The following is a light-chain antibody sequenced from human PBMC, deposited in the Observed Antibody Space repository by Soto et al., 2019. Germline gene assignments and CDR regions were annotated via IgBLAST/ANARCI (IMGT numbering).Light chain of an antibody. J-gene: IGKJ1*01. V-gene: IGKV3-20*01. CDR2: GAS. Sequence: IALTRSPGTLSLSPGERATLSCRDSQSVSSSYLAWYQQKPGQAPSLLIYGASTRATGIPDRFSGSGSGTDFTLTISRLEPEDFAVYYCQQYGSSPQTFGQGTKVDIK. CDR3: QQYGSSPQT. CDR1: QSVSSSY.